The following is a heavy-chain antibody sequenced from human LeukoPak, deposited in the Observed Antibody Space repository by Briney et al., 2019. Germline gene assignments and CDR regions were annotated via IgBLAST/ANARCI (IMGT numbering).Heavy chain of an antibody. CDR2: IHPDDSDT. D-gene: IGHD6-13*01. Sequence: GESLKISCQGSGYSFTTYWIGWVRQMPGKGLEWMGIIHPDDSDTRYSPSFQGQVTISVDKSISTAYLQWSSLKASDTAMYYCARQPAAAGRIDYWGQGTLVTVSS. CDR3: ARQPAAAGRIDY. CDR1: GYSFTTYW. J-gene: IGHJ4*02. V-gene: IGHV5-51*01.